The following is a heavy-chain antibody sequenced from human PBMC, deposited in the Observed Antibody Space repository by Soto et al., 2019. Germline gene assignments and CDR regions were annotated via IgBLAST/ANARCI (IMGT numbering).Heavy chain of an antibody. D-gene: IGHD3-22*01. J-gene: IGHJ3*02. CDR1: GYTFTSYG. Sequence: ASVKVSCKASGYTFTSYGISWVRQAPGQGLEWMGWISAYNGNTNCAQKLQGRVTMTTDTSTSTAYMELSSLRSDDTAVFYCARARRRYYDTNDYTAFDIWGQGTMVTV. CDR3: ARARRRYYDTNDYTAFDI. V-gene: IGHV1-18*01. CDR2: ISAYNGNT.